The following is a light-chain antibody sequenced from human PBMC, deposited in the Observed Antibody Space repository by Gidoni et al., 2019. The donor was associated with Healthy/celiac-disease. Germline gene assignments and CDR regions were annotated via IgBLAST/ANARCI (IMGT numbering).Light chain of an antibody. CDR3: QQYNNWPPYT. CDR1: QSVSSN. J-gene: IGKJ2*01. V-gene: IGKV3-15*01. CDR2: GAS. Sequence: EIVMTPSPATLSVSPGERATLSCRASQSVSSNLAWYQQKPGQAPRLLIYGASTRATGIPARFSGSGSGTEFTLTISSLQSEEFAVYYCQQYNNWPPYTFGQGTKLEIK.